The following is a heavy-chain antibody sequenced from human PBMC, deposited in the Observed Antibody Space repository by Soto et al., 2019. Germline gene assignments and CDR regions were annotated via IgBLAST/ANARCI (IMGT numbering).Heavy chain of an antibody. V-gene: IGHV1-69*13. CDR3: AREAPYCTSATCPKFYDMDV. D-gene: IGHD2-2*01. CDR1: GGTFCSYA. J-gene: IGHJ6*02. CDR2: IIPILNSP. Sequence: SVKVSCKASGGTFCSYAITWVRRAPGQGLEWLGGIIPILNSPAYAQKFKARVVITADEITNTAYMELNSLRFDDTAVYYCAREAPYCTSATCPKFYDMDVWGQGTTVTVSS.